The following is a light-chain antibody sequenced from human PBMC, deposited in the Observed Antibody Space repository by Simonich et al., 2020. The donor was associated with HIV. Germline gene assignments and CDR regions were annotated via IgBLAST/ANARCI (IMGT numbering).Light chain of an antibody. V-gene: IGKV1D-8*02. Sequence: AIWMTQSPSLLSASPGDRVTIRCRMSQGISSYLAWYQQKPGKAPKLLLYAASRLERGVPSRFSGSGSGTDYTLTISSLQPEDFATYYCQQYYSTPRTFGQGTKVEIK. CDR2: AAS. CDR3: QQYYSTPRT. CDR1: QGISSY. J-gene: IGKJ1*01.